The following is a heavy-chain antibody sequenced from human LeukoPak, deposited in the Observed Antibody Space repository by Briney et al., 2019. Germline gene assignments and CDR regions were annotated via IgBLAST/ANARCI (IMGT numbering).Heavy chain of an antibody. CDR2: IYHSGST. Sequence: SSETLSLTCAVSGGSISSGGYSWSWIRQPPGKGLEWIGYIYHSGSTYYNPSLKSRVTISVDRSKIQFSLKLSSVTAADTAVYYCARGRSSGWIDYWGQGTLVTVSS. CDR1: GGSISSGGYS. D-gene: IGHD6-19*01. J-gene: IGHJ4*02. V-gene: IGHV4-30-2*01. CDR3: ARGRSSGWIDY.